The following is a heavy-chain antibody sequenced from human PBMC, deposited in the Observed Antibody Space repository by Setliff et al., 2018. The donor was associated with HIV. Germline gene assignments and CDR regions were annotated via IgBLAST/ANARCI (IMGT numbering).Heavy chain of an antibody. V-gene: IGHV1-69*13. CDR2: IIPIFGTP. J-gene: IGHJ4*02. CDR1: GGTSSSYA. D-gene: IGHD3-22*01. Sequence: SVKVSCKTSGGTSSSYAISWVRQAPGQGLEWMGGIIPIFGTPNYAQKFQGRVTITADESTSTAYIELSSLRSEDTAVYYCARDSVSGYYYADYWGQGTLVTV. CDR3: ARDSVSGYYYADY.